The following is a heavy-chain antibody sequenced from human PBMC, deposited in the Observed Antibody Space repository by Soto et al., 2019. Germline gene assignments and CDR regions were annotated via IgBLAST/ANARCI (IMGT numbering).Heavy chain of an antibody. CDR3: TRDDPYDYYYYGMDV. CDR1: GFTFGDYA. CDR2: IRSKAYGGTT. J-gene: IGHJ6*02. D-gene: IGHD2-8*01. V-gene: IGHV3-49*04. Sequence: PGGSLRLSCTASGFTFGDYAMSWVRQAPGKGLEWVGFIRSKAYGGTTEYAASVKGRFTISRDDSKSIAYLQMNSLKTEDTAVYYCTRDDPYDYYYYGMDVWGQGTTVTVSS.